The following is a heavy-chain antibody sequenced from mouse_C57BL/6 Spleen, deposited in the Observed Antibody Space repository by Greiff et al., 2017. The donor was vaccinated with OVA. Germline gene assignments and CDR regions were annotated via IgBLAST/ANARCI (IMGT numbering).Heavy chain of an antibody. J-gene: IGHJ1*03. CDR2: ISSGGDYI. Sequence: VESGEGLVKPGGSLKLSCAASGFTFSSYAMSWVRQTPEKRLEWVAYISSGGDYIYYADTVKGRFTISRDNARNTLYLQMSSLKSEDTAMYYCTRDGSSYWYFDVWGTGTTVTVSS. V-gene: IGHV5-9-1*02. CDR1: GFTFSSYA. CDR3: TRDGSSYWYFDV. D-gene: IGHD1-1*01.